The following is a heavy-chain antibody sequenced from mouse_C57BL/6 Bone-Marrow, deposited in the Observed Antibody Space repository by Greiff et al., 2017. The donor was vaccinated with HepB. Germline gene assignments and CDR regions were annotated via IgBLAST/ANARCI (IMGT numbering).Heavy chain of an antibody. J-gene: IGHJ4*01. CDR1: GYTFTNYW. CDR2: IYPGGGYT. Sequence: QVHVKQSGAELVRPGTSVKMSCKASGYTFTNYWIGWAKQRPGHGLEWIGDIYPGGGYTNYNEKFKGKATLTADKSSSTAYMQFSSLTSEDSAIYYCARTRYSNYYAMDYCGQGTSVTVSS. D-gene: IGHD2-5*01. CDR3: ARTRYSNYYAMDY. V-gene: IGHV1-63*01.